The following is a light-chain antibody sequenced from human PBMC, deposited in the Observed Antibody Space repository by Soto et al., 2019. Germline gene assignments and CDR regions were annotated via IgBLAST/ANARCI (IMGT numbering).Light chain of an antibody. CDR2: GAS. CDR1: QSVSDNY. J-gene: IGKJ4*01. Sequence: ETALTQSPGTVSLSAGERANLSCRASQSVSDNYLAWYQQKPGQAPRLLIYGASSRATGIPDRFSGSGSGTDSTLTISRLEPEDFAVYYCQQYGRSPLTFGGGTKVDIK. CDR3: QQYGRSPLT. V-gene: IGKV3-20*01.